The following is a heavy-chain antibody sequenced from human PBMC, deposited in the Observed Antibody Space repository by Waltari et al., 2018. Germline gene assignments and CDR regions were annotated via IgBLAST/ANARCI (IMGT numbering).Heavy chain of an antibody. CDR1: GDSISSYS. V-gene: IGHV4-4*07. CDR3: ARDAYCGGDCYLGLDY. CDR2: IYTSGST. J-gene: IGHJ4*02. Sequence: QVQLQESGPGLVKPSETLSLTCTVSGDSISSYSWSWIRPPAGKGLEWIGRIYTSGSTNYNPSLKSRVTMSVDTSKNQFSLKLSSVTAADTAVYYCARDAYCGGDCYLGLDYWGQGTLVTVSS. D-gene: IGHD2-21*01.